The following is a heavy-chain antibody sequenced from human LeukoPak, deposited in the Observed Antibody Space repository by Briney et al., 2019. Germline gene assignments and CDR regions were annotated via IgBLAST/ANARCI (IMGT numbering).Heavy chain of an antibody. Sequence: EASVTVSCKASGYPLTGYYMHWVRQAPGQGLEWMGWIDPNSGGTTSAQRFQGRVTTTRDTSVSTAYMELSRLRSDDTAVYYCARDHSPIAVAGNGAMDVWGQGTTVTVSS. J-gene: IGHJ6*02. V-gene: IGHV1-2*02. CDR1: GYPLTGYY. CDR3: ARDHSPIAVAGNGAMDV. CDR2: IDPNSGGT. D-gene: IGHD6-19*01.